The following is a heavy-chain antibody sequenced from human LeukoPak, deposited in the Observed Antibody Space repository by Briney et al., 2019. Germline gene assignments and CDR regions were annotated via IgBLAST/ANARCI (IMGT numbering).Heavy chain of an antibody. Sequence: GGSLRLSCAASGFTLSSYSMNWVRQAPGKGLEWVSSIISSSSYIYYADSVKGRFTTSRDNAKNSLYLQMNSLRAEGTAVYYCARDVLQRRVPSGWFDPWGQGTLVTVSS. J-gene: IGHJ5*02. V-gene: IGHV3-21*01. D-gene: IGHD1-1*01. CDR3: ARDVLQRRVPSGWFDP. CDR1: GFTLSSYS. CDR2: IISSSSYI.